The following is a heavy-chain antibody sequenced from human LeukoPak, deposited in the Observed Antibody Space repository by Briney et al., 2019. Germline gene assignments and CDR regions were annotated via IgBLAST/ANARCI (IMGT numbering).Heavy chain of an antibody. V-gene: IGHV1-46*01. J-gene: IGHJ4*02. CDR2: INPSGGST. CDR3: ARDAEDCSGGSCYPGYYFDY. Sequence: GASVKVSCKASGYTFTSYYMHWVRQAPGQGLEWMGIINPSGGSTSYAQKFQGRVTMTRDTSTSTVYMELSSLRSEDTAVYYCARDAEDCSGGSCYPGYYFDYWGQGTLVTVSS. D-gene: IGHD2-15*01. CDR1: GYTFTSYY.